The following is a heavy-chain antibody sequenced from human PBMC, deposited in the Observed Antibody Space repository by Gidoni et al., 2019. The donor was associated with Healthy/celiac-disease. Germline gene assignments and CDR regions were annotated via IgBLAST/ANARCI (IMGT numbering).Heavy chain of an antibody. J-gene: IGHJ6*02. V-gene: IGHV3-7*01. CDR1: VFTFSSYW. Sequence: EVQLLESGGGLVQPGGSLRLSCAASVFTFSSYWMSWVRQAPWTGLEWVANIKQDGSEKYYVDSVKGRFTSSRDNAKNSLYLQMNSLRAEDTAVYYCARDKSEYSSSSDVWGQGTTVTVSS. CDR3: ARDKSEYSSSSDV. D-gene: IGHD6-13*01. CDR2: IKQDGSEK.